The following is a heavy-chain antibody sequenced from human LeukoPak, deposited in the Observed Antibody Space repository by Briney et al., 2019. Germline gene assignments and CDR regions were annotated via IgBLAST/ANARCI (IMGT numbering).Heavy chain of an antibody. D-gene: IGHD1-26*01. V-gene: IGHV3-48*01. CDR3: ARDSPVGPMRRVDY. Sequence: GGSLRLSCAVSGFTFSSYSMTWVRQAPGKGLEWLSYISSSSNTIYYADSVKGRFTISRDNAKNSLYLQMNNLRAEDTALYYCARDSPVGPMRRVDYWGQGTLVTVSS. J-gene: IGHJ4*02. CDR2: ISSSSNTI. CDR1: GFTFSSYS.